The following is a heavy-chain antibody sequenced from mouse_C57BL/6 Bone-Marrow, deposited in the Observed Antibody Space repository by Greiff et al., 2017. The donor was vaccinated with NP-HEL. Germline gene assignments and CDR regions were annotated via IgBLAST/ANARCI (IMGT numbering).Heavy chain of an antibody. CDR3: AREGALYYSNSDYAMDY. J-gene: IGHJ4*01. D-gene: IGHD2-5*01. Sequence: EVQLQQSGPELVKPGASVKMSCKASGYTFTDYNMHWVKQSHGKSLEWIGYINPNNGGTSYNQKFKGKATLTVNKSSSTAYMELRSLTSEDSAVYYCAREGALYYSNSDYAMDYWGQGTSVTVSS. CDR1: GYTFTDYN. CDR2: INPNNGGT. V-gene: IGHV1-22*01.